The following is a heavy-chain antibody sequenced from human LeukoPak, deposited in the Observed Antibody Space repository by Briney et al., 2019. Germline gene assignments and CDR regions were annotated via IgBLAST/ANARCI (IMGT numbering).Heavy chain of an antibody. J-gene: IGHJ3*02. V-gene: IGHV3-23*01. CDR1: GFRFSSYA. CDR2: ISGSGVST. Sequence: GGSPRLSCAASGFRFSSYAMSWVRQAPGKGLEWVSAISGSGVSTYYADSVKGRFTVSRDNAKNSLYLQMNSLRAEDTAVYYCARDPGVLAFDIWGQGTMVTVSS. D-gene: IGHD3-10*01. CDR3: ARDPGVLAFDI.